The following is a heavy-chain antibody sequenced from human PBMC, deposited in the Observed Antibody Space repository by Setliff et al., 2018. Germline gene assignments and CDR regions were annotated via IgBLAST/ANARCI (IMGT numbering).Heavy chain of an antibody. D-gene: IGHD3-10*01. V-gene: IGHV4-38-2*01. J-gene: IGHJ5*02. CDR1: GSSISNDYY. CDR3: ARASYGWGSHYKIKWFDP. Sequence: SETLSLTCGVSGSSISNDYYWGWIRQPPGRGLEWIGIISHSGSTDYNPSLKSRVTISLDKSRNQFSLHLNSVTASDTAVYYCARASYGWGSHYKIKWFDPWGQGTLVTVSS. CDR2: ISHSGST.